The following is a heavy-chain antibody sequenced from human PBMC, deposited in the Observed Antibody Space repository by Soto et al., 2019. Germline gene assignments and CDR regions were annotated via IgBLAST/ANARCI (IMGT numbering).Heavy chain of an antibody. CDR1: GGSISSSSYY. J-gene: IGHJ4*02. D-gene: IGHD4-17*01. V-gene: IGHV4-39*01. Sequence: SETLSLTCTVSGGSISSSSYYWGWIRQPPGKGLEWIGSIYYSGSTYYNPSLKSRVTISVDTSKNQFSLRLSSVTAADTAVYYCARHANYGDYPLDYWGRGALVTVSS. CDR3: ARHANYGDYPLDY. CDR2: IYYSGST.